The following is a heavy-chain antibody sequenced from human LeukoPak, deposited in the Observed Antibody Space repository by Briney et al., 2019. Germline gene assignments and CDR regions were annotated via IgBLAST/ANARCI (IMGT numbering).Heavy chain of an antibody. CDR2: IYHSGSI. CDR3: ARESPVAAAAAFA. Sequence: PSETLSLTCAVSGGSISSGGYSWSWIRQPPGKGLEWIGYIYHSGSIYYNSSLQIRVTISVDRSKNQFSLKLSSVTAADTAVYYCARESPVAAAAAFAWGQGTLVTVSS. J-gene: IGHJ4*02. V-gene: IGHV4-30-2*01. D-gene: IGHD6-13*01. CDR1: GGSISSGGYS.